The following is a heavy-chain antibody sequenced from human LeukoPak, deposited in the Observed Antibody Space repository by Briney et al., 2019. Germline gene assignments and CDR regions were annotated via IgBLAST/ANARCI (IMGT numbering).Heavy chain of an antibody. CDR2: INWNGGNK. CDR3: ARAPPGYCSGGSCYEDY. CDR1: GFTFGDYG. J-gene: IGHJ4*02. D-gene: IGHD2-15*01. V-gene: IGHV3-20*04. Sequence: PGGSLTLSCAAAGFTFGDYGMRWVPQAPGKGVVWVWGINWNGGNKGYADCVKGRFTISRDNAKNSLYLQMNSLRAEDTALYYCARAPPGYCSGGSCYEDYWGQGTLVTVSS.